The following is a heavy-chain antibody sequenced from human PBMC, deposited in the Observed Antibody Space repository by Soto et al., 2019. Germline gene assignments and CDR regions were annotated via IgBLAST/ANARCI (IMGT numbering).Heavy chain of an antibody. V-gene: IGHV3-30*18. CDR2: ILYDGRKK. J-gene: IGHJ4*02. CDR3: AKPRGALRWSEEHYYFDY. D-gene: IGHD4-17*01. CDR1: GFTFSSYG. Sequence: GSLRLSCAAAGFTFSSYGMHWVRQTPGKGLEWVAVILYDGRKKYYADSMKGRFTISRDNSKNTLYLQMDSLRAEDTAFYYCAKPRGALRWSEEHYYFDYWGQGTLVTVS.